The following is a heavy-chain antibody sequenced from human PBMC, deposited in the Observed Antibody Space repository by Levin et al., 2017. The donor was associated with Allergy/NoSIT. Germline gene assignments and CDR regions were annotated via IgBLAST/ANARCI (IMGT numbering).Heavy chain of an antibody. D-gene: IGHD4-23*01. CDR2: ISGSGGST. V-gene: IGHV3-23*01. CDR3: AKDLGDYGDNSQNWFDP. Sequence: LSLTCAAPGFTFSSSAMIWVRQAPGRGLEWVSAISGSGGSTYYADSVEGRFTISRDNSKNTVYLQMNSLRAEDSALYYCAKDLGDYGDNSQNWFDPWGQGTLVTVSS. J-gene: IGHJ5*02. CDR1: GFTFSSSA.